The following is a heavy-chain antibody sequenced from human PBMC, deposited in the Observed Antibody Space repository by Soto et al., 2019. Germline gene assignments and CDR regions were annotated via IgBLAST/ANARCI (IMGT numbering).Heavy chain of an antibody. V-gene: IGHV1-18*04. Sequence: ASVKVSCKASGYTFTAYYIHWVRQAPGQGLEWMGWISAYNGNTNYAQKLQGRVTMTTDTSTSTAYMELRSLRSDDTAVYYCARDRVDSYGYDYYYYGMDVWGQGTTVTVS. J-gene: IGHJ6*02. D-gene: IGHD5-18*01. CDR3: ARDRVDSYGYDYYYYGMDV. CDR1: GYTFTAYY. CDR2: ISAYNGNT.